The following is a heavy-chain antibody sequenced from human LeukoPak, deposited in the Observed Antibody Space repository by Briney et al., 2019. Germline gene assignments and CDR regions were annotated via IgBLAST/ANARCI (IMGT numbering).Heavy chain of an antibody. CDR3: AKEIYQNTVAIPSGAFDS. J-gene: IGHJ4*02. Sequence: GGSLRLSCVASGFTFSDYPMYWVRQAPGKGLECVSSITRSGGSTYVADSVKGRFTISRDNADNTLYLQMSNLRVEDTAFYYCAKEIYQNTVAIPSGAFDSWGRGTLVSVSS. D-gene: IGHD2-21*01. V-gene: IGHV3-23*01. CDR1: GFTFSDYP. CDR2: ITRSGGST.